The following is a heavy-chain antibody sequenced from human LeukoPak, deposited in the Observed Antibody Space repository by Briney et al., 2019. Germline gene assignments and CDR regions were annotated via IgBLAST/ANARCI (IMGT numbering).Heavy chain of an antibody. V-gene: IGHV3-30*18. CDR1: GFTFSSYG. Sequence: GGSLRLSCAASGFTFSSYGMHWVRQAPGKGLEWVAVISYDGSNKYYADSVKGRFTISRDNSKNTLYLQMNSLRAEDTAVYYCAKQGYSSGWTDFDYWGQEPWSPSPQ. D-gene: IGHD6-19*01. CDR3: AKQGYSSGWTDFDY. J-gene: IGHJ4*01. CDR2: ISYDGSNK.